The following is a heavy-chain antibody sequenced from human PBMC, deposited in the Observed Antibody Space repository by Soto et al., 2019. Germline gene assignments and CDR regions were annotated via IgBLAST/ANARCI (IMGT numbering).Heavy chain of an antibody. CDR1: GFTFTSHW. V-gene: IGHV3-7*03. CDR2: IKQDGSDK. CDR3: ARYSFNSGQQDL. J-gene: IGHJ5*02. Sequence: GGSLRLSCAASGFTFTSHWMSWARQAPGKGLEWVANIKQDGSDKRYVDSVKGRFTISRDNGKDSVDLQMNSLRVEDTAVYYCARYSFNSGQQDLWGQGTLVTVSS. D-gene: IGHD2-15*01.